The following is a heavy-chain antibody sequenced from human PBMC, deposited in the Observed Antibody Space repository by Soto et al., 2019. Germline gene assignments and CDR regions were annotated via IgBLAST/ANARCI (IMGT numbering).Heavy chain of an antibody. CDR2: VNYSGGRT. Sequence: QVQLQQWGAGLLKPSETLSLTCAAYGESLSTYYWSWIRQPPGKGLEWIGEVNYSGGRTIYNPSLKSRVTISVDTSNDQFSLRLSSVTAEDTAIYYCGSGRHYTWTFGGQGTLVTVSS. V-gene: IGHV4-34*01. CDR1: GESLSTYY. CDR3: GSGRHYTWTF. D-gene: IGHD4-4*01. J-gene: IGHJ4*02.